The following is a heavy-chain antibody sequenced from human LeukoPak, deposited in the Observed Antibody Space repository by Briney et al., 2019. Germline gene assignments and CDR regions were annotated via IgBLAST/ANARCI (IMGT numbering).Heavy chain of an antibody. CDR2: IIPIFGTA. J-gene: IGHJ5*02. CDR1: GGTFSSYA. Sequence: ASVKVSCKASGGTFSSYAISWVRQAAGQGLEWMGGIIPIFGTANYAQKFQGRVTITTDESTSTAYMELSSLRSEDTAVYYCARVWDYSNYDSWNWFDPWGQGTLVTVSS. V-gene: IGHV1-69*05. CDR3: ARVWDYSNYDSWNWFDP. D-gene: IGHD4-11*01.